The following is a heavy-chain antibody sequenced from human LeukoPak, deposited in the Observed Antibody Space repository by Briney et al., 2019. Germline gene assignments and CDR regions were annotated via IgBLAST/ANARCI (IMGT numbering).Heavy chain of an antibody. V-gene: IGHV3-11*01. CDR1: VCTFSEYY. CDR3: ARDAPQVPSAGVLTS. D-gene: IGHD6-13*01. J-gene: IGHJ5*02. Sequence: GRSLRLSCAASVCTFSEYYMGWIRQAPGKGLEGVSSITSSGCTIYYADSVKGRFTISRDNAKNSLYLQMNSLRVEDTAMYYCARDAPQVPSAGVLTSWGQGTLVTVSS. CDR2: ITSSGCTI.